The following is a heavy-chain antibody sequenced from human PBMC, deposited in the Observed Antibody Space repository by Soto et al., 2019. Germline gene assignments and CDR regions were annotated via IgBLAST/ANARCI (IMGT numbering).Heavy chain of an antibody. CDR2: ISSSGSTI. Sequence: GGSLRLSCAASGFTFISYEMNWGRQAPGKGLEWVSYISSSGSTIYYADSVKGRFTISRDNAKNSLYLQMNSLRAEDTAVYYCAREEQQLVHSIDYWGQGTLVTVSS. CDR3: AREEQQLVHSIDY. V-gene: IGHV3-48*03. D-gene: IGHD6-13*01. CDR1: GFTFISYE. J-gene: IGHJ4*02.